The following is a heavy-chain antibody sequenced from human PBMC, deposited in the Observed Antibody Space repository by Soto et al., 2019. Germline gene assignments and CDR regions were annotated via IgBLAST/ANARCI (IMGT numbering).Heavy chain of an antibody. CDR1: GWSFGGYY. D-gene: IGHD3-3*02. V-gene: IGHV4-34*01. CDR3: ARHSLALRKNNWFDP. CDR2: INHSGRS. J-gene: IGHJ5*02. Sequence: ETVSLTCGVYGWSFGGYYWSWIRQPPGKGLEGIGEINHSGRSNYNPSLKSRVTMSVDTSKNQFSLRLRSVTAADTALYFCARHSLALRKNNWFDPWGQGIMVTVSS.